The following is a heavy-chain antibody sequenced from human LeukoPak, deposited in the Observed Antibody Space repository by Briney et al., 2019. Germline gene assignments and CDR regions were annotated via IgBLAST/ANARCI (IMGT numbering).Heavy chain of an antibody. V-gene: IGHV1-2*06. Sequence: GASVKVSCKASGYTFTGYYMHWVRQAPGQGLEWMGRINPNSGGTNYAQKFQGRVTMTRDTSISTACMELSRLRSDDTAVYYCARDRFRAAGTQAEYFQHWGQGTLVTVSS. J-gene: IGHJ1*01. CDR2: INPNSGGT. CDR1: GYTFTGYY. CDR3: ARDRFRAAGTQAEYFQH. D-gene: IGHD6-13*01.